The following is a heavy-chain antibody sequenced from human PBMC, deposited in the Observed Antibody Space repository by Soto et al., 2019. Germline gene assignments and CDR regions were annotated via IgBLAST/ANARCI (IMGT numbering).Heavy chain of an antibody. CDR2: IIPVLGVE. CDR3: AKSPHPGSATPSSYGMDV. D-gene: IGHD2-15*01. J-gene: IGHJ6*02. CDR1: GGSFTSLI. Sequence: QVQLVQSGAEVKKPGSSVKVSCKASGGSFTSLIITWVRQAPGQGLEWMGRIIPVLGVEYYAQKFQGRVTITEDKPRTTAYMELTSLTSEDTAVYYCAKSPHPGSATPSSYGMDVWGRGTTVTVSS. V-gene: IGHV1-69*02.